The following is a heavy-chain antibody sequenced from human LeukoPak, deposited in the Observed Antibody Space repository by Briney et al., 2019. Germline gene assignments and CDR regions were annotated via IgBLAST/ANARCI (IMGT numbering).Heavy chain of an antibody. Sequence: PPGTLSLTCAVSGGSFSGYYWSWSRQPPGQGREGIVEINFSGSTNYNLPPKPQVTRSVVPSKDQYSLKLSAVTSADTAVYCCARWEGGSYYDFDFWGEGTRVTVST. D-gene: IGHD1-26*01. V-gene: IGHV4-34*01. CDR1: GGSFSGYY. CDR2: INFSGST. CDR3: ARWEGGSYYDFDF. J-gene: IGHJ4*02.